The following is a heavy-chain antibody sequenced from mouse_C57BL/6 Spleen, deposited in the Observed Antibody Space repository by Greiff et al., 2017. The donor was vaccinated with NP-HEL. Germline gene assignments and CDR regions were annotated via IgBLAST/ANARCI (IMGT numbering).Heavy chain of an antibody. J-gene: IGHJ4*01. Sequence: EVKLVESGGGLVKPGGSLKLSCAASGFTFSSYAMSWVRQTPEKRLEWVATISDGGSYTYYPDNVKGRFTISRDNAKNNLYLQMSHLKSEDTAMYYCARGDGTQYYYAMDYWGQGTSVTVSS. CDR1: GFTFSSYA. V-gene: IGHV5-4*03. CDR2: ISDGGSYT. D-gene: IGHD2-3*01. CDR3: ARGDGTQYYYAMDY.